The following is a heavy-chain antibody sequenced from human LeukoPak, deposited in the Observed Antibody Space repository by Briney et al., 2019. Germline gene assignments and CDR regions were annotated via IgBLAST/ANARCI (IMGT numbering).Heavy chain of an antibody. D-gene: IGHD2-2*01. V-gene: IGHV1-18*01. CDR3: ARSESDIVVVPAAMNY. CDR1: GYTFSSSG. Sequence: ASVKVSCTTAGYTFSSSGISWVRQAPGQGLEWMGWISAYNGNTNYAQKLQGRVTMTTDTSTSTAYMELRSLRSDDTAVYYCARSESDIVVVPAAMNYWGEGTLVTVSS. J-gene: IGHJ4*02. CDR2: ISAYNGNT.